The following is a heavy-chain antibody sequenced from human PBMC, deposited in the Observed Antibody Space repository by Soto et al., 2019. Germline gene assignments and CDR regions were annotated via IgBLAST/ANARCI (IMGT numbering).Heavy chain of an antibody. CDR2: IYWDDDK. J-gene: IGHJ6*02. V-gene: IGHV2-5*02. Sequence: QITLKESGPTLVKPTQTLTLTCTFSGFSLSTSGVGVGWIRQPPGKALEWLALIYWDDDKRYSPSLKSRLTITTDTSKNQXXLXMXXMDPVDTATYYCAHTSVRYDILTGYLYYYYYGMDVWGQGTTVTVSS. D-gene: IGHD3-9*01. CDR1: GFSLSTSGVG. CDR3: AHTSVRYDILTGYLYYYYYGMDV.